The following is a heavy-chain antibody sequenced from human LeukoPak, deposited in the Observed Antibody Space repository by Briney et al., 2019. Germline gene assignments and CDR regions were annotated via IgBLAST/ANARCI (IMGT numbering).Heavy chain of an antibody. CDR2: INPNSGAT. V-gene: IGHV1-2*02. CDR1: GYTFTGYY. CDR3: ARDYGSGGYSSEFDY. Sequence: ASVKVSCKASGYTFTGYYMNWVRQAPGQGLEWMGWINPNSGATNYAQKFQGRVTMTRDTSISTTYMELSRLRSDDTAVYYCARDYGSGGYSSEFDYWGQGTLVTVSS. J-gene: IGHJ4*02. D-gene: IGHD3-10*01.